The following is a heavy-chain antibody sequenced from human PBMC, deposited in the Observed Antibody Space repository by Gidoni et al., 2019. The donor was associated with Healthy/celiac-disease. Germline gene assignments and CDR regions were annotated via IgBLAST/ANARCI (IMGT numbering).Heavy chain of an antibody. CDR2: ISRSSSNR. V-gene: IGHV3-21*01. CDR1: VFTFRSYS. D-gene: IGHD1-26*01. Sequence: EVQLVESCGALVKPGDSLRLSCAASVFTFRSYSMNWVRQAPGKGLEWVSSISRSSSNRYDADSVKGRFTVARDNAKNSVYLQMNSLRAEDTAVYYCARDPEWGLKSLGYFDYWGQGTLVTVSS. CDR3: ARDPEWGLKSLGYFDY. J-gene: IGHJ4*02.